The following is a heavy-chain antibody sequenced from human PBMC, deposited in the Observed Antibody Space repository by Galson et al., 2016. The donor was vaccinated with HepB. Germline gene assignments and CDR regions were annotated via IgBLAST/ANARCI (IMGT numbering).Heavy chain of an antibody. Sequence: SETLSLTCTVSGGSMRGLYWSWIRQAPGKGLEVIGYIYYSGRTNYRPSLTSRVTISADTSKNQFSLKLSSVTAADTAVYYCARRTSSWYYFDYWGQGTLVTVSS. J-gene: IGHJ4*02. V-gene: IGHV4-59*08. D-gene: IGHD2-2*01. CDR1: GGSMRGLY. CDR3: ARRTSSWYYFDY. CDR2: IYYSGRT.